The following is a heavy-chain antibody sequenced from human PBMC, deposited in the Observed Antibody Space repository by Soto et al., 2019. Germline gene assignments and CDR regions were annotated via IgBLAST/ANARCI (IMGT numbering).Heavy chain of an antibody. J-gene: IGHJ5*02. V-gene: IGHV4-59*01. CDR3: ARSGCSGGSCYPDP. Sequence: PSETLSLSCTVSGGSISSYYWSWIRQPPGKGLEWIGYIYYSGSTNYNPSLKSRVTISVDTSKNQFSLKLSSVTAADTAVYYCARSGCSGGSCYPDPWGQGTLVTVSS. CDR2: IYYSGST. CDR1: GGSISSYY. D-gene: IGHD2-15*01.